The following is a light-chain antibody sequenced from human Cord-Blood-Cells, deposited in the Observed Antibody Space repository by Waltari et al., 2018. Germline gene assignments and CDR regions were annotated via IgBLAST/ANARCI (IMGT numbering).Light chain of an antibody. Sequence: EIVLTQSPATRSLSPGERAPLSCRASQSVSSYLAWYQQNPGQAPSLLIFDASNRATGIPARFSGSGSGTAVSLTISSLEPEDFAVYYCQQRSNWPPFTFGPGTKVDIK. J-gene: IGKJ3*01. V-gene: IGKV3-11*01. CDR3: QQRSNWPPFT. CDR2: DAS. CDR1: QSVSSY.